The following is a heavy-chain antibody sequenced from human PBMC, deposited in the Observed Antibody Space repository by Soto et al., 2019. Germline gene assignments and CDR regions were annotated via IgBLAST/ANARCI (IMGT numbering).Heavy chain of an antibody. Sequence: GASVKVSCKASGYTFTGYYMHWVRQAPGQGLEWMGWINPNSGGTNYAQKFQGRVTMTRDTSISTAYMELSRLRSEDTAVYYCARDRVTGTIYDYWGQGTLVTVSS. J-gene: IGHJ4*02. V-gene: IGHV1-2*02. CDR3: ARDRVTGTIYDY. D-gene: IGHD1-20*01. CDR2: INPNSGGT. CDR1: GYTFTGYY.